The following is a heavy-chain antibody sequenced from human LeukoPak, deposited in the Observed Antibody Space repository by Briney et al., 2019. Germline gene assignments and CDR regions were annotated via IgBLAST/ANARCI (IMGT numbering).Heavy chain of an antibody. CDR3: AKGFTVAHAFDI. Sequence: TGGSLRLSCAASGFTFGSYAMSWVRQAPGKGLEWVSAISGSGGSTYYADSVKGRFTISRDNSKNTLYLQMNSLRAEDTAVYYCAKGFTVAHAFDIWGQGTMVTVSS. D-gene: IGHD4-23*01. CDR1: GFTFGSYA. CDR2: ISGSGGST. J-gene: IGHJ3*02. V-gene: IGHV3-23*01.